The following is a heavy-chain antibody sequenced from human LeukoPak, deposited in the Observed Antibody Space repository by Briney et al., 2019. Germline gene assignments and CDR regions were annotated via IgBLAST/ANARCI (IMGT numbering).Heavy chain of an antibody. CDR2: SSKSGNT. J-gene: IGHJ3*02. CDR3: ARARYVNSFYAFDI. CDR1: GGSITTHY. V-gene: IGHV4-59*11. Sequence: SETLSLTCSVSGGSITTHYWSWIRQPPGKGLEWIGYSSKSGNTNYSPSLKSRVTIFGDTSKNQFFLRLTSVTAADTAVYYCARARYVNSFYAFDIWGQGTMVTVSS. D-gene: IGHD3-9*01.